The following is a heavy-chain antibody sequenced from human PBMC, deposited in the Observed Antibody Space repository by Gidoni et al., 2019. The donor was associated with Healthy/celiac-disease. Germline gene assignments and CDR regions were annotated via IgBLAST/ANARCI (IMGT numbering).Heavy chain of an antibody. Sequence: EVQLVESGGGLVQPGGSLRLHCAASAFTFSSYWMSWVRQAPGKGLEWVANIKQDGSEKYYVDSVKGRFTISRDNAKNSLYLQMNSLRAEDTAVYYCARGTIQLWFWGQGTLVTVSS. V-gene: IGHV3-7*03. D-gene: IGHD5-18*01. CDR3: ARGTIQLWF. J-gene: IGHJ4*02. CDR2: IKQDGSEK. CDR1: AFTFSSYW.